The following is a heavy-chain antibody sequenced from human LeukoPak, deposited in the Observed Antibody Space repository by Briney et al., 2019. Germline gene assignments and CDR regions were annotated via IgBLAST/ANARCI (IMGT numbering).Heavy chain of an antibody. CDR1: GGSISSYY. J-gene: IGHJ3*02. CDR2: MNHSGST. Sequence: SETLSLTCTVSGGSISSYYWSWIRQPPGKGLEWIGEMNHSGSTNYNPSLKSRVTISVDTSKNQFSLKLSSVTAADTAVYYCARGPWPFDIWGQGTMVTVSS. V-gene: IGHV4-34*01. CDR3: ARGPWPFDI.